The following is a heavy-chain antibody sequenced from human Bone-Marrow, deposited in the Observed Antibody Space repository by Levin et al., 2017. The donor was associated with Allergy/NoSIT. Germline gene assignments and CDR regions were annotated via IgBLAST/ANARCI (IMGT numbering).Heavy chain of an antibody. J-gene: IGHJ4*02. V-gene: IGHV3-33*01. CDR1: GFIFSGYG. CDR3: ARDYCSGGSCTIDY. Sequence: GESLKISCAASGFIFSGYGLHWVRQAPGKGLEWVAVIWYDGSNKYYADSVKGRFTISRDSSKNTLYLQMNSLRAEDTAVYYCARDYCSGGSCTIDYWGQGTLVTVSS. D-gene: IGHD2-15*01. CDR2: IWYDGSNK.